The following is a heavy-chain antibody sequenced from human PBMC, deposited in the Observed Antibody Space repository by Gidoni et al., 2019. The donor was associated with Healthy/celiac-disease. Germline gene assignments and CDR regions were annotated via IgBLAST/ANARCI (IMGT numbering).Heavy chain of an antibody. V-gene: IGHV4-34*01. CDR3: ARGRAVAGPRGWFDP. CDR2: INHGGST. CDR1: GGSFSGYY. J-gene: IGHJ5*02. D-gene: IGHD6-19*01. Sequence: QVQLQQWGAGLLKPSETLSLTCAVYGGSFSGYYWSWIRQPPGKGLEWIGEINHGGSTNYNPSLKSRVTISVDTSKNQFSLKLSSVTAADTAVYYCARGRAVAGPRGWFDPWGQGTLVTVSS.